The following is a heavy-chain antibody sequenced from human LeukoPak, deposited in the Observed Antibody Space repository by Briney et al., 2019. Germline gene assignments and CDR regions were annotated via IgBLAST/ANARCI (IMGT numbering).Heavy chain of an antibody. D-gene: IGHD3-22*01. CDR2: IHYSGST. V-gene: IGHV4-59*08. Sequence: TSETLSLTCTVSGGSINSYYWSWIRQPPGRGLEWIGSIHYSGSTSYNPSLKSRVTISVDTSKNQFSLKLSSVTAADTAVYYCARAEGRVTMIVVVTPPDYWGQGTLVTVSS. CDR3: ARAEGRVTMIVVVTPPDY. J-gene: IGHJ4*02. CDR1: GGSINSYY.